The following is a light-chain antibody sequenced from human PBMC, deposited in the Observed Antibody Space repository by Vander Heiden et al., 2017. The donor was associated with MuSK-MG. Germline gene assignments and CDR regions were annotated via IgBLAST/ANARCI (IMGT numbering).Light chain of an antibody. CDR3: QQDHSYPLT. CDR2: KAS. V-gene: IGKV1-5*03. CDR1: QSINSW. J-gene: IGKJ4*01. Sequence: DIQMTQSPSTLSTSVGDRVTITCRASQSINSWLAWYQQKPGNAPKVLIYKASSLESGVPSRFSGSGSGTEFTLTISSLQPDDFATYYCQQDHSYPLTFGGGTKVEIK.